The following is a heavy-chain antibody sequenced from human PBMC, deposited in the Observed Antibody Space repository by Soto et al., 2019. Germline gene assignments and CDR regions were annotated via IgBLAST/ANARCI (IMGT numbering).Heavy chain of an antibody. V-gene: IGHV4-59*01. Sequence: PSETLSLTCTVSGGSISSYYWSWIRQPPGKGLEWIGYIYYSGSTNYNPSLKSRVTISVDTSKNQFSLKLSSVTAADTAVYYCAKEEERIAMPSGSWGKGTLVTVPQ. CDR3: AKEEERIAMPSGS. D-gene: IGHD2-2*01. CDR1: GGSISSYY. CDR2: IYYSGST. J-gene: IGHJ5*02.